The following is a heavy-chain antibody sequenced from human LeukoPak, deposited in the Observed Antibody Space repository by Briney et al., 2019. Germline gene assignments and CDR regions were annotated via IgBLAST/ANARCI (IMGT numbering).Heavy chain of an antibody. CDR3: ASGGYCSSTSCYWVY. CDR2: ISHSGST. CDR1: GDSISSSSYSSTYY. V-gene: IGHV4-39*07. Sequence: SETLSLTCTVSGDSISSSSYSSTYYWAWIRQPPGKGLEWIGSISHSGSTYYNPSLKSRVTISVDTSKNQFSLKLSSVTAADTAVYYCASGGYCSSTSCYWVYWGQGTLVTVSS. J-gene: IGHJ4*02. D-gene: IGHD2-2*01.